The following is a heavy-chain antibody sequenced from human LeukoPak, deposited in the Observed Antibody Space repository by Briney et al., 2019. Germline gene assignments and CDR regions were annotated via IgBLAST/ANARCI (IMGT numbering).Heavy chain of an antibody. CDR3: AKTTYCSGGSCSRAAFDI. CDR2: ISGSGSST. D-gene: IGHD2-15*01. Sequence: PGGSLRLSCAASGFTFSSYAMSWVRQAPGKGLEWVSAISGSGSSTYYADSVKGRFTISRDNSKNTLYLQMNSLRAEDTAVYYCAKTTYCSGGSCSRAAFDIWGQGTMVTVSS. CDR1: GFTFSSYA. V-gene: IGHV3-23*01. J-gene: IGHJ3*02.